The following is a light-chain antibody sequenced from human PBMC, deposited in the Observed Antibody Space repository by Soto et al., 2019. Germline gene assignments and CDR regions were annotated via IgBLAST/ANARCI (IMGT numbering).Light chain of an antibody. CDR1: QSVLYNSNNRNF. V-gene: IGKV4-1*01. CDR2: WAS. CDR3: QQYYSIPHT. Sequence: SCKSSQSVLYNSNNRNFLAWYQHKPGQPPNLLIYWASTRESGVPDRFSGSGSGTDFTLTISSLQAEDVAVYYCQQYYSIPHTFGQGTKLEVK. J-gene: IGKJ2*01.